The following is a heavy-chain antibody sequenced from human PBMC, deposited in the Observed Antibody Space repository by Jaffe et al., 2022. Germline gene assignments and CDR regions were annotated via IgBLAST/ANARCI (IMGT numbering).Heavy chain of an antibody. D-gene: IGHD5-12*01. J-gene: IGHJ6*03. Sequence: QVQLQQWGAGLLKPSETLSLTCAVYGGSFSGYYWSWIRQPPGKGLEWIGEINHSGSTNYNPSLKSRVTISVDTSKNQFSLKLSSVTAADTAVYYCAREIIRGSLRSYYYYMDVWGKGTTVTVSS. V-gene: IGHV4-34*01. CDR3: AREIIRGSLRSYYYYMDV. CDR2: INHSGST. CDR1: GGSFSGYY.